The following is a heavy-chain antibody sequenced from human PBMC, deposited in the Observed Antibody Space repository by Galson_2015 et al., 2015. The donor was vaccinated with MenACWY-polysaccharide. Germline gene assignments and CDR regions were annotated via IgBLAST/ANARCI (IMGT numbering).Heavy chain of an antibody. Sequence: SVKLSCKASGFTFTSYYMHWVRQAPGQGLEWMGIINPSGGSTSYAQKFQGRVTMTRNTSISTAYMELSSLRSEDTAVYYCARGTTRGWGQGTLVTVSS. D-gene: IGHD1-1*01. CDR1: GFTFTSYY. J-gene: IGHJ4*02. CDR2: INPSGGST. V-gene: IGHV1-46*01. CDR3: ARGTTRG.